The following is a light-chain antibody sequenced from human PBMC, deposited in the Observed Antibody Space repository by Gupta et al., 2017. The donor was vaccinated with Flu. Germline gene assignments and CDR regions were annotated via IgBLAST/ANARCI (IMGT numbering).Light chain of an antibody. J-gene: IGKJ2*01. CDR2: GAS. Sequence: EIVLTQSPGTLSLSPGERATLSCRASQSVTSNLLAWYQQKSGQAPRLLVYGASSRATGIPDRFSGSGSGTDFTLTLSILEPEDFAVYYCQQDVSSPYTFGQGTKLEI. CDR3: QQDVSSPYT. CDR1: QSVTSNL. V-gene: IGKV3-20*01.